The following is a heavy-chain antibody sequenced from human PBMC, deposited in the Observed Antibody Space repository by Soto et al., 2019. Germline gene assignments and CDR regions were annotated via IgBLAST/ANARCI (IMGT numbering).Heavy chain of an antibody. Sequence: SETLSLTCAVYGGTFIGYYWSWIRQPPGKGLEWIGEINHSGSTNYNPSLKSRVTISVDTSKNQFSLKLSSVTAADTAVYYCARGLVGLRLGELSYFDYWGQGTLVTVSS. D-gene: IGHD3-16*02. J-gene: IGHJ4*02. CDR3: ARGLVGLRLGELSYFDY. V-gene: IGHV4-34*01. CDR1: GGTFIGYY. CDR2: INHSGST.